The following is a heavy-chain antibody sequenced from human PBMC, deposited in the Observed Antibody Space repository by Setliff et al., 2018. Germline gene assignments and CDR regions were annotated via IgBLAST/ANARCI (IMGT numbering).Heavy chain of an antibody. Sequence: GASVKVSCKASGYTFAGYYIHWVRQTPGQGLEWMGHINPIGGGATYAQKFHGRVTMTRDSSTSTGYMELNSLGADDTAIYFCARDLNRWFGEFAFDIWGQGTMVTVSS. CDR2: INPIGGGA. D-gene: IGHD3-10*01. V-gene: IGHV1-2*06. CDR1: GYTFAGYY. CDR3: ARDLNRWFGEFAFDI. J-gene: IGHJ3*02.